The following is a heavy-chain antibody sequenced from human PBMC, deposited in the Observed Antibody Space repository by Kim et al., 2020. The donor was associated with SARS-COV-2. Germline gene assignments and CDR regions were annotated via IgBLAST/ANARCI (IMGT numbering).Heavy chain of an antibody. V-gene: IGHV3-33*01. CDR2: IWYDGSNK. CDR1: GFTFSSYG. Sequence: GGSLRLSCAASGFTFSSYGMHWVRQAPGKGLEWVAVIWYDGSNKYYADSVKGRFTISRDNSKNTLYLQMNSLRAEDTAVYYCARDSSGSYYPDYWGQGTLVTVSS. CDR3: ARDSSGSYYPDY. J-gene: IGHJ4*02. D-gene: IGHD1-26*01.